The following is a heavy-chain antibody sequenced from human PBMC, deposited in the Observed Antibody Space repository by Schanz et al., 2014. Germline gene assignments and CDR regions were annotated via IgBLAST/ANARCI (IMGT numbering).Heavy chain of an antibody. D-gene: IGHD1-1*01. CDR1: GFSVGNKY. J-gene: IGHJ5*02. CDR3: ARGRVLES. V-gene: IGHV3-7*02. CDR2: IKHDGSVK. Sequence: EVQLVESGGGLVQPGGSLRLSCAASGFSVGNKYMNWVRQAPGKGPEWVANIKHDGSVKDYVDSVEGRFTISRDNAKNSLFLQMNSLRPEDTAVYYCARGRVLESWGQGTLVTVSS.